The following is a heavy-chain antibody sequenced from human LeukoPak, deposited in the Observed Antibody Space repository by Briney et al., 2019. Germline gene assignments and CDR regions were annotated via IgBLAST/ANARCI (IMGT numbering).Heavy chain of an antibody. V-gene: IGHV3-53*01. D-gene: IGHD3-10*02. J-gene: IGHJ3*02. CDR3: ARFKTAMFDDAFDI. CDR2: IYSGGST. CDR1: GFTVSSNY. Sequence: TGGSLRLSCAASGFTVSSNYMSWVRQAPGKGLEWVSVIYSGGSTYYADSVKGRFTISRDNSKNTLYLQMNSLRAEDTAVYYCARFKTAMFDDAFDIWGQGTMVTVSS.